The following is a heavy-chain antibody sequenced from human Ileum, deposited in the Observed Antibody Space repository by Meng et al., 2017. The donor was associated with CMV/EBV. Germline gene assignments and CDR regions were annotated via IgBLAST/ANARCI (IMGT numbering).Heavy chain of an antibody. V-gene: IGHV4-31*03. CDR1: GGSIRRGGY. CDR3: ARDEAIAAPLNY. D-gene: IGHD6-13*01. CDR2: IIYSGST. J-gene: IGHJ4*02. Sequence: CTVSGGSIRRGGYWNWIRQRPGKGLEWIGYIIYSGSTYYNPSLKSRLSISVDTSKNQFSLKLTSVTAADTAVYYCARDEAIAAPLNYWGRGILVTVSS.